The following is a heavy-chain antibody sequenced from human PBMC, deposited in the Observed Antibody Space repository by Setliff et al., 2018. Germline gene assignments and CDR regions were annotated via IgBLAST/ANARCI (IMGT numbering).Heavy chain of an antibody. CDR1: GLTFSSYW. CDR2: IKQDGSEI. D-gene: IGHD5-18*01. V-gene: IGHV3-7*03. CDR3: AKLVWLTTWYYMDV. Sequence: PGGSLRLSCAASGLTFSSYWMTWVRQAPGKGLEWLANIKQDGSEIYSVDSVKGRFSISRDHAKNSLYLQMNSLRAEDTAVYYCAKLVWLTTWYYMDVWGKGTTVTVSS. J-gene: IGHJ6*03.